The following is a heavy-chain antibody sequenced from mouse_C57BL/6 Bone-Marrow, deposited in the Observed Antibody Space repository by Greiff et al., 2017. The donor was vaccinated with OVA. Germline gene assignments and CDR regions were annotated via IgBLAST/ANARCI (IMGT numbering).Heavy chain of an antibody. CDR3: ARGAYYSNYPGAMDY. D-gene: IGHD2-5*01. J-gene: IGHJ4*01. CDR1: GFTFSDFY. CDR2: SRNKANDYTT. V-gene: IGHV7-1*01. Sequence: EVKLVESGGGLVQSGRSLRLSCATSGFTFSDFYMEWVRQAPGKGLEWIAASRNKANDYTTEYSASVKGRFIVSRDTSQGILYLQMNALRAEDTAIYYWARGAYYSNYPGAMDYWGQGTSVTVSS.